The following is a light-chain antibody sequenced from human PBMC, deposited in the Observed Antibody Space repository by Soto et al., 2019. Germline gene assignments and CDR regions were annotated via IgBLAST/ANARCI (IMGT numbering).Light chain of an antibody. CDR1: QDISYY. CDR2: AAA. Sequence: DIQMTQSPSSLSASVGDRLTITCRASQDISYYLNSYQQKPGTAPKLLIYAAARLQSGGPSRFSGSGSGTDVTLTISSLQPEDFAAYYCQQSYRTPHTVGQGTKVDIK. CDR3: QQSYRTPHT. J-gene: IGKJ1*01. V-gene: IGKV1-39*01.